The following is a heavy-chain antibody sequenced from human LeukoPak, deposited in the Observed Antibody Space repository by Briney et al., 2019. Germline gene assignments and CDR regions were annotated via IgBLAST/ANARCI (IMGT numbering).Heavy chain of an antibody. J-gene: IGHJ4*02. CDR1: GFTFSRHG. CDR3: AKRVGTKSSPFDY. CDR2: ISNDGSRK. D-gene: IGHD1-26*01. Sequence: GGSLRLSCAPSGFTFSRHGMHWVRQAPGKGLEWVAIISNDGSRKYYADSVKGRFTISRDNSKNTLDLEMNSLRVDDTAVYYCAKRVGTKSSPFDYWGQGTLVTVSS. V-gene: IGHV3-30*18.